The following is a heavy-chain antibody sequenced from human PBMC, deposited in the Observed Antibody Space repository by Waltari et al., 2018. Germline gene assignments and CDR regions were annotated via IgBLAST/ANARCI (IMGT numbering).Heavy chain of an antibody. D-gene: IGHD6-19*01. CDR2: IYTSGST. CDR1: GGSISSGSYY. CDR3: ALGGQWLGLEFDD. J-gene: IGHJ4*02. Sequence: QVQLQESGPGLVKPSQTLSLTCTVSGGSISSGSYYWSWIRQPAGKGLEWIGYIYTSGSTNYNPPLKSRVTISVDTSKNQFSRKLSAVTAADTAVYYGALGGQWLGLEFDDWGQGTLVTVSS. V-gene: IGHV4-61*09.